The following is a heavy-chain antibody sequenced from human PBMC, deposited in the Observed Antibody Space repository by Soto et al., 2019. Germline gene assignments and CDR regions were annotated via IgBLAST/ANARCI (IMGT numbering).Heavy chain of an antibody. CDR3: ARGGWGYSGPIDY. J-gene: IGHJ4*02. CDR1: GGSISSYY. CDR2: IYYSGST. D-gene: IGHD5-12*01. V-gene: IGHV4-59*01. Sequence: SETLSLTCTVSGGSISSYYWSWIRQPPGKGLEWIGYIYYSGSTNYNPSLKSRVTISVDTSKNQFSLKLSSVTAADTAVYYCARGGWGYSGPIDYWGQGTLVTASS.